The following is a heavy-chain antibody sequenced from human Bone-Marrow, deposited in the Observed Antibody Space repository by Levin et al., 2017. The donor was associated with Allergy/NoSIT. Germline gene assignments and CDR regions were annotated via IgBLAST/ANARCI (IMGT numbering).Heavy chain of an antibody. V-gene: IGHV6-1*01. D-gene: IGHD2-2*02. J-gene: IGHJ6*02. CDR3: ARDRGYQKLYVNYGMDV. CDR2: TYSRSRWYH. Sequence: PSETLSLTCDISGDSVSSNSATWNWIRQSPSRGLEWLGRTYSRSRWYHDYAESVKSRIRIDPDTSKNQFSLQLNSVTPEDAAVYYCARDRGYQKLYVNYGMDVWGQGTTVTVSS. CDR1: GDSVSSNSAT.